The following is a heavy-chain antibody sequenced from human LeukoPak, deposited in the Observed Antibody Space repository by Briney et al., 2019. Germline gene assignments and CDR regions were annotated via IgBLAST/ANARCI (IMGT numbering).Heavy chain of an antibody. CDR2: IYTSGST. CDR1: GGSISSGSYY. V-gene: IGHV4-61*02. Sequence: SQTLSLICTVSGGSISSGSYYWSWIRQPAGKGLEWIGRIYTSGSTSYNPSLKSRVTISVDTSKNQFSLKLSSVTAADTAVYYCAGVVSYRRNNWFDPWGQGTLVTVSS. D-gene: IGHD4-11*01. J-gene: IGHJ5*02. CDR3: AGVVSYRRNNWFDP.